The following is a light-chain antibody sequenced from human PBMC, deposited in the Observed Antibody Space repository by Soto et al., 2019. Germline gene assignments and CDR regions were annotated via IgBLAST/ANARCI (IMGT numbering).Light chain of an antibody. V-gene: IGKV3-20*01. CDR2: GAS. CDR3: QQYGSSPLFT. Sequence: EIVLTQSPGTLSLSPGERATLSCRASQSVSSSYLAWYQQKPGQAPRLLIYGASSRATGIPDRFSGSGSGTDFTLTISRLEPEDFEVYYCQQYGSSPLFTFGPGTNVDIK. J-gene: IGKJ3*01. CDR1: QSVSSSY.